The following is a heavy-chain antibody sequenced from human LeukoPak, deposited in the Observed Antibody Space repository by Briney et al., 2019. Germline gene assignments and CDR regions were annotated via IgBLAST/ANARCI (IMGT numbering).Heavy chain of an antibody. V-gene: IGHV3-21*05. CDR2: ISSSGNI. J-gene: IGHJ4*02. Sequence: PGGSLRLSCGASEFTFSSYSMNWVRQAPGKGLEWVSYISSSGNIYYADSVKGRFTISRDNARSSLSLQMDSLRAEDTAIYYCARESSSGSYLENWGQGTLVTVSS. CDR3: ARESSSGSYLEN. CDR1: EFTFSSYS. D-gene: IGHD3-10*01.